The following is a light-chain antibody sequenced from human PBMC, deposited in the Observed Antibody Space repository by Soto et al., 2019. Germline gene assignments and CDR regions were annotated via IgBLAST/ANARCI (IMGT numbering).Light chain of an antibody. CDR3: QTWDTGIRV. V-gene: IGLV4-69*01. Sequence: QLVLTQSPSASASLGASVKLTCTLSSGHNTYAIAWHQQQPEKGPRYLMRVNTDGSHSKGDGIPDRFSGSSFGAERYLTISSLQSEDEADYYCQTWDTGIRVFGGGTKLTVL. CDR1: SGHNTYA. J-gene: IGLJ3*02. CDR2: VNTDGSH.